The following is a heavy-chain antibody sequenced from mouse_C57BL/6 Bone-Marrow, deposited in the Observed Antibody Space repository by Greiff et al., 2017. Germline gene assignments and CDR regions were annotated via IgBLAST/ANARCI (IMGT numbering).Heavy chain of an antibody. CDR1: GYTFTSYW. V-gene: IGHV1-69*01. CDR3: ARDDGYYDYVDY. Sequence: VKLQQPGAELVMPGASVKLSCKASGYTFTSYWMHWVKQRPGQGLEWIGEIDPSDSYTNYNQKFKGKSTLTVEQSSSTAYMQLSSLTSEDSAVYYCARDDGYYDYVDYWGQGTTLTVSS. D-gene: IGHD2-3*01. CDR2: IDPSDSYT. J-gene: IGHJ2*01.